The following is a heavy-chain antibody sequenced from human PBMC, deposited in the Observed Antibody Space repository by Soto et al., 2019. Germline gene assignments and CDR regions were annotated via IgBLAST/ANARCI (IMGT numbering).Heavy chain of an antibody. Sequence: EVQLVESGGGLVQPGGSLILSCAASGFTFSTYHMNWVRQAPGKGLEWVSYIHSGGSRIYYADSVKGRFNISRDNAKNSLYLQMNSLRAEDTAVYYCARDGSTVTTNYHYAMDVWGQGTTVTVSS. D-gene: IGHD4-17*01. V-gene: IGHV3-48*03. CDR2: IHSGGSRI. CDR1: GFTFSTYH. CDR3: ARDGSTVTTNYHYAMDV. J-gene: IGHJ6*02.